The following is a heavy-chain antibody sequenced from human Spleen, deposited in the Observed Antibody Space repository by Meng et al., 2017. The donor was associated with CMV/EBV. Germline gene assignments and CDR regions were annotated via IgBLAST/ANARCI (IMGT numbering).Heavy chain of an antibody. CDR2: INTKSGGT. J-gene: IGHJ5*02. D-gene: IGHD1-1*01. CDR3: ARGDNWESFDWVDP. V-gene: IGHV1-2*02. CDR1: GYTFIAYY. Sequence: SGYTFIAYYMHWVRQAPGQGLEWMGWINTKSGGTHYAKKFQGRVTMTRDTSITTVYMELSRLRSDDTAVYYCARGDNWESFDWVDPWGQGTLVTVSS.